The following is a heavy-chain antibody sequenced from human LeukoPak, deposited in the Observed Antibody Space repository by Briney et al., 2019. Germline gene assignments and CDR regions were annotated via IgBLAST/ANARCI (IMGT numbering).Heavy chain of an antibody. Sequence: GGSLRLSCVASGLIVSSNYMTWVRQAPGKGLEWVSIIYSAGSIDYADSVKGRFTISRGNSKNTVYLQMNNVTGADTAVYHCAREGRGTDAFDIWGQGTIVTVSS. CDR3: AREGRGTDAFDI. CDR1: GLIVSSNY. D-gene: IGHD3-16*01. V-gene: IGHV3-66*01. J-gene: IGHJ3*02. CDR2: IYSAGSI.